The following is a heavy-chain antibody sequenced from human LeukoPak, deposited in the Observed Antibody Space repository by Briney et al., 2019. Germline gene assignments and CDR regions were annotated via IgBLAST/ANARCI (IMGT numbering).Heavy chain of an antibody. CDR1: GFTFSSYS. CDR2: ISSSSSYI. Sequence: PGGSLRLSCAASGFTFSSYSMKWVRQAPGKGLEWVSSISSSSSYIYYADSVKGRFTISRDNAKNSLYLQMNSLRAEDTAVYYCARGIAVGALGYFDYWGQGTLVTVSS. J-gene: IGHJ4*02. D-gene: IGHD6-19*01. V-gene: IGHV3-21*01. CDR3: ARGIAVGALGYFDY.